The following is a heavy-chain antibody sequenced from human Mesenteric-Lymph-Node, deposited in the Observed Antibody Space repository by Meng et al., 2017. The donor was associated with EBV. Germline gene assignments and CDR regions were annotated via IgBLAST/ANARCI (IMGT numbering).Heavy chain of an antibody. CDR1: GGSYSGYY. CDR3: ARFGAILRGFDY. D-gene: IGHD3-10*01. Sequence: QGELPQGGAALLYPSETLSLPCAVYGGSYSGYYWSWIRQPPGKGLEGIGEINHSGSTNSTPSLKSRVTISVDTSKNQFSLNLSSVTAADTAVYFCARFGAILRGFDYWGQGTLVTVSS. V-gene: IGHV4-34*01. J-gene: IGHJ4*02. CDR2: INHSGST.